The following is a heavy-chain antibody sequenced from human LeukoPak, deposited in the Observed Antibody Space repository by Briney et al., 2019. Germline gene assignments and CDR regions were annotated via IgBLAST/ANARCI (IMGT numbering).Heavy chain of an antibody. D-gene: IGHD2-21*02. CDR1: GYMFTGYY. V-gene: IGHV1-2*02. CDR2: INPNSGGT. CDR3: ARGYCSGDCFTLFDY. J-gene: IGHJ4*02. Sequence: ASVNVSRKASGYMFTGYYMHWVRQAPGQGLEWMGWINPNSGGTNYAQKFQGRVTMTRDTSISTAYMELSSLRSDDTAVYYCARGYCSGDCFTLFDYWGQGTLVTVSS.